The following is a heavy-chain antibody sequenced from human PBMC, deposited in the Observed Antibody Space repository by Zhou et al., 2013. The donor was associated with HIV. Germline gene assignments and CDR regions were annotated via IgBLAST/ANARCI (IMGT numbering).Heavy chain of an antibody. Sequence: QVQLVQSGAEVKKPGASVKVSCKASGYTFTGYYMHWVRQAPGHGLECMGWINPTSGDTNYAQKFQGRVTMTRDTSISTAYMELSRLRSDDTAVYYCARESRDYYGSGSYYIPNWFDPWGQGTLVTVSS. D-gene: IGHD3-10*01. CDR3: ARESRDYYGSGSYYIPNWFDP. V-gene: IGHV1-2*02. J-gene: IGHJ5*02. CDR2: INPTSGDT. CDR1: GYTFTGYY.